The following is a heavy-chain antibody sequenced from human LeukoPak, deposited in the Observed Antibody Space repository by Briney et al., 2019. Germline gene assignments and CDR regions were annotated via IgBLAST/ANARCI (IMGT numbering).Heavy chain of an antibody. V-gene: IGHV4-34*01. J-gene: IGHJ5*02. CDR1: GGSFSGYY. Sequence: SETLSLTCAVYGGSFSGYYWSWIRQPPGKGLEWIGEINHSGSTNYNPSLKSRVTISVDTSKNQFSLKLSSVTAADTAVYYCARGGMYRRWLQFWFDPWGQGTLVTASS. CDR3: ARGGMYRRWLQFWFDP. CDR2: INHSGST. D-gene: IGHD5-24*01.